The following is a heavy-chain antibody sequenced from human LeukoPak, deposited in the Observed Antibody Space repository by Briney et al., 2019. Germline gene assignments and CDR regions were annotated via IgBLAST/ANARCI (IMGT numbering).Heavy chain of an antibody. V-gene: IGHV4-39*01. CDR1: GGSISSSNW. Sequence: SETLSLTCAVSGGSISSSNWWSWVRQPPGKGLEWIGSIYYSGSTYYNPSLKSRVTISVDTSKNQFSLKLSSVTAADTAVYYCAGQYYDFWSGQNWFDPWGQGTLVTVSS. CDR3: AGQYYDFWSGQNWFDP. CDR2: IYYSGST. D-gene: IGHD3-3*01. J-gene: IGHJ5*02.